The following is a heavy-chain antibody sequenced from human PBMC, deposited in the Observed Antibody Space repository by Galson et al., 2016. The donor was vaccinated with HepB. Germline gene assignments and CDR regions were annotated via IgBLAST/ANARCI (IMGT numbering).Heavy chain of an antibody. CDR2: IDWDDDK. Sequence: PALVKPTQTLTLTCTFSGFSLSTSGMCVSWIRQPPGKALEWLALIDWDDDKYYSTSLKTRLTISKDTSKNQVVLTMTNIDPVDTATYYCARTQEFRSFGLDAFDIWGQGTMVTVSS. D-gene: IGHD3-9*01. V-gene: IGHV2-70*01. CDR3: ARTQEFRSFGLDAFDI. CDR1: GFSLSTSGMC. J-gene: IGHJ3*02.